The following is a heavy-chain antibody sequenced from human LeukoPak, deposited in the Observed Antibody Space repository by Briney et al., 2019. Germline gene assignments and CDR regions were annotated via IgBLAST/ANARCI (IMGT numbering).Heavy chain of an antibody. CDR2: IYYSGST. D-gene: IGHD3-10*01. V-gene: IGHV4-39*01. Sequence: SETLSLTCTVSGGSISSSSYYWGWIRQPPGKGLEWIGSIYYSGSTYYNPSLKSRVTISVDTSKNQFSLKLSSVTAADTAVYYCARLLWFGELAFDIWSQGTMVTVSS. J-gene: IGHJ3*02. CDR3: ARLLWFGELAFDI. CDR1: GGSISSSSYY.